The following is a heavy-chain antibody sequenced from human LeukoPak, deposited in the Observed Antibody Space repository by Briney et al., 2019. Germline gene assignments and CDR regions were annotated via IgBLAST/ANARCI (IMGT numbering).Heavy chain of an antibody. V-gene: IGHV1-24*01. J-gene: IGHJ4*02. Sequence: ASVKVSCKVSGYTLSQFSTHWVRQAPGKGLEWLGVFNLENGETVYAHKFQGRLTMTEDTSTDTAYMELNSLRSEDTAVYYCGLFWFGVGTSEYWGRGTLVTVYS. CDR2: FNLENGET. CDR1: GYTLSQFS. CDR3: GLFWFGVGTSEY. D-gene: IGHD3-16*01.